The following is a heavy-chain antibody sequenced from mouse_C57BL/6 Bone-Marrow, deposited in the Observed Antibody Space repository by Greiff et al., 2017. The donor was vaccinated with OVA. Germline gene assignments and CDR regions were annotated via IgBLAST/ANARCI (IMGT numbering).Heavy chain of an antibody. CDR1: GYTFTDYY. J-gene: IGHJ3*01. V-gene: IGHV1-76*01. Sequence: QVQLQQSGAELVRPGASVKLSCKASGYTFTDYYINWVKQRPGQGLEWIARIYPGSGNTYYNEKFKGKATLTAEKSSSTAYMQLSSLTSEDSAVYFCARGGLRPLLFAYWGQGTLVTVSA. CDR2: IYPGSGNT. D-gene: IGHD2-4*01. CDR3: ARGGLRPLLFAY.